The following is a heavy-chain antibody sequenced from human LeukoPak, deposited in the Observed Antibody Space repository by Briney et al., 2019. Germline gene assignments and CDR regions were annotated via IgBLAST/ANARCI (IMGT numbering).Heavy chain of an antibody. CDR2: IYYSGST. D-gene: IGHD3-16*01. CDR3: ARETSQKGAHYMDV. CDR1: GGSISSYY. Sequence: ASETLSLTCPVSGGSISSYYWSWIRQPPGKGLEWIGYIYYSGSTNYNPSLKSRVTISVDTSKNQFSLKLSSVTAADTAVYYCARETSQKGAHYMDVWGKGTTVTISS. V-gene: IGHV4-59*01. J-gene: IGHJ6*03.